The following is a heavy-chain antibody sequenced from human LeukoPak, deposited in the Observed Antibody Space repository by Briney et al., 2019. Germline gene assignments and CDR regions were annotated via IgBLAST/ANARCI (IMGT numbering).Heavy chain of an antibody. Sequence: DAVKVSCKASGYTFSGTGWYLYWLRQAPGQGLECMGWIYPYTGATHYAQKFQGRVAMTRDTSISTAYMELSRLRLDDTAVYYCARDGPAQMVDFDYWGQGTLVTVSS. D-gene: IGHD3-10*01. J-gene: IGHJ4*02. CDR2: IYPYTGAT. CDR3: ARDGPAQMVDFDY. V-gene: IGHV1-2*02. CDR1: GYTFSGTGWY.